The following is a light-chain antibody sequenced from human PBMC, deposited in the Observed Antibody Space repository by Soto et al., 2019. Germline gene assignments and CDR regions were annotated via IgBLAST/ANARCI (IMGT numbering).Light chain of an antibody. CDR1: QSVTTS. J-gene: IGKJ5*01. CDR3: QQRSNWHSIT. Sequence: EILLSQYPGTLSLSPGERATLSCGASQSVTTSLAWSQQKPGQAPRLLRYDASNRATGIPARFSGSGSGTDFTLTISSLETEDFAVYYCQQRSNWHSITFGQGTRLEIK. V-gene: IGKV3-11*01. CDR2: DAS.